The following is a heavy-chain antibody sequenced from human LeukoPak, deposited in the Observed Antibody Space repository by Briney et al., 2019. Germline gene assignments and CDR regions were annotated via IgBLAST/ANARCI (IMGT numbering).Heavy chain of an antibody. V-gene: IGHV1-18*01. D-gene: IGHD3-10*01. Sequence: ASVKVSCKASGYTFTSYGISWVRQAPGQGLERMGWISAYNGNTNYAQKLQGRVTMTTDTSTSTAYMELRSLRSDDTAVYYCARVVYYGSGSYPYYYYYMDVWGKGTTVTISS. CDR3: ARVVYYGSGSYPYYYYYMDV. CDR2: ISAYNGNT. J-gene: IGHJ6*03. CDR1: GYTFTSYG.